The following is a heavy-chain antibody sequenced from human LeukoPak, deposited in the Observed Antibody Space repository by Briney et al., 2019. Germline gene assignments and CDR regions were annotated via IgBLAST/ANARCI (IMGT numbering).Heavy chain of an antibody. CDR3: VRAPNDYWSGYSASLDY. Sequence: GGSLRLSCAASGFSFSSYWMHWVRQAPGKGLVGVSRIDTDGSSTRYADSVKGRFTISRDNAKNTLYLQMNSLRAEDTAVYYCVRAPNDYWSGYSASLDYWGQGTLVTVSS. CDR1: GFSFSSYW. CDR2: IDTDGSST. J-gene: IGHJ4*02. V-gene: IGHV3-74*01. D-gene: IGHD3-3*01.